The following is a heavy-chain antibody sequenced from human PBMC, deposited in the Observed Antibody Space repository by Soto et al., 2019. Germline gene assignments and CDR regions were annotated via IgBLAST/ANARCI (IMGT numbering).Heavy chain of an antibody. CDR3: AREETAWPLAYGLDV. CDR1: GFSFSTYS. Sequence: GGSLRLSCAASGFSFSTYSMNWVRQAPGKGLEWVSSISSRSDTYYADSVKGRFTISRDNAKNSVSLQMDSLRAEDAAVYYCAREETAWPLAYGLDVWGQGTTVTVSS. D-gene: IGHD2-21*02. V-gene: IGHV3-21*01. J-gene: IGHJ6*02. CDR2: ISSRSDT.